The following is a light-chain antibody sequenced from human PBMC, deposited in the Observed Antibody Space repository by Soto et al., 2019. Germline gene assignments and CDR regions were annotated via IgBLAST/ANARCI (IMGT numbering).Light chain of an antibody. CDR3: KQSYSTPIT. CDR2: GAS. V-gene: IGKV3-15*01. J-gene: IGKJ5*01. Sequence: EIVMTQSPATLSVSPGERATLSCRASQSVSSNLAWYQQKPGQAPRLLIYGASTRATGIPARFSGSGSGTEFTLTISSLQSEDFAVYYCKQSYSTPITLGQGTRLEIK. CDR1: QSVSSN.